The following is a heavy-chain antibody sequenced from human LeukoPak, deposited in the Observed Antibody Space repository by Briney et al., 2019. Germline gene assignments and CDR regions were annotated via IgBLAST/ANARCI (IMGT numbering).Heavy chain of an antibody. CDR2: IYYSGST. Sequence: PSETLSLTCTVSGGSISSSSYYWGWICHPPGKGLEWSGSIYYSGSTYYNPSLKSRVTISVDTSKNQFSLKLSSVTAADTAVYYCARQGNYYGSGSYYDGYYNNMDVWGKGTTFTVS. D-gene: IGHD3-10*01. J-gene: IGHJ6*03. V-gene: IGHV4-39*01. CDR3: ARQGNYYGSGSYYDGYYNNMDV. CDR1: GGSISSSSYY.